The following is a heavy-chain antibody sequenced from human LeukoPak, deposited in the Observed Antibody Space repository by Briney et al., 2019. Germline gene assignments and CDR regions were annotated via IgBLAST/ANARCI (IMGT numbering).Heavy chain of an antibody. V-gene: IGHV1-69*01. CDR2: IIPIFGTA. D-gene: IGHD2-2*01. J-gene: IGHJ5*02. CDR3: ARDCSSTSCYLRGHWFDP. Sequence: SVKDSCEASGGTFSSYAISWVRQAPGQGLEWMGGIIPIFGTANYAQKFQGRVTITADESTSTAYMELSSLRSEDTAVYYCARDCSSTSCYLRGHWFDPWGQGTLVTVSS. CDR1: GGTFSSYA.